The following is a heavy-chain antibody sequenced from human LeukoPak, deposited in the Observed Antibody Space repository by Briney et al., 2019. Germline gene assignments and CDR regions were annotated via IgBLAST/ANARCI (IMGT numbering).Heavy chain of an antibody. CDR1: GFSFSSYW. Sequence: PGGSLRLSCAASGFSFSSYWMHCVRQAPGKGLVWVSCISTDGSETRYADSVKGRFTISRDNSKNTLYLQMNSLRAEDTAVYYCAKVGHCSSASCPPDYWGQGTLVTVSS. D-gene: IGHD2-2*01. J-gene: IGHJ4*02. CDR3: AKVGHCSSASCPPDY. V-gene: IGHV3-74*01. CDR2: ISTDGSET.